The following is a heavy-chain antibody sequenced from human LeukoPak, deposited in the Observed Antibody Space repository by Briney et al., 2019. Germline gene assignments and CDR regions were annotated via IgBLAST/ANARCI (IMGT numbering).Heavy chain of an antibody. CDR2: FDPEDGET. V-gene: IGHV1-24*01. CDR1: GYTFTGYY. Sequence: ASVKVSCKASGYTFTGYYMHWVRQAPGKGLEWMGGFDPEDGETIYAQKFQGRVTMTEDTSTDTVYMELSSLRSEDTAVYYCATDPGSSTSSYWGQGTLVTVSS. D-gene: IGHD2-2*01. CDR3: ATDPGSSTSSY. J-gene: IGHJ4*02.